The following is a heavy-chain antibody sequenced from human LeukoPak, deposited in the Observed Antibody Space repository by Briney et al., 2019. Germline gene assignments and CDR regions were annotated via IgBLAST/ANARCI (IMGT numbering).Heavy chain of an antibody. CDR3: ARDSPDGSGTYYNDSPDY. CDR1: GYTFTGYY. V-gene: IGHV1-18*04. D-gene: IGHD3-10*01. Sequence: ASVKVSFKASGYTFTGYYMHWVRQAPGQGLEWMGWISAYNGNTNYRQKLQGRVTMTTNTFTGTAYMDLRSLRSDDTAIYYCARDSPDGSGTYYNDSPDYWGQGTLVTVSS. J-gene: IGHJ4*02. CDR2: ISAYNGNT.